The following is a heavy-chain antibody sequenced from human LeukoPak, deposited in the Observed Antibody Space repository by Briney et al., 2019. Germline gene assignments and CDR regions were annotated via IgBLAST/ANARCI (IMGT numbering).Heavy chain of an antibody. Sequence: ASVKVTCKASGGTFSNYAISWVRQAPGQGLEWMGRIIPILGIANYAQKFQGRATITADKSTSTAYMELSSLRSEDTAVYYCARVPSTSYGDYDYYGMDVWGQGTTVTVSS. D-gene: IGHD4-17*01. CDR2: IIPILGIA. CDR3: ARVPSTSYGDYDYYGMDV. V-gene: IGHV1-69*04. CDR1: GGTFSNYA. J-gene: IGHJ6*02.